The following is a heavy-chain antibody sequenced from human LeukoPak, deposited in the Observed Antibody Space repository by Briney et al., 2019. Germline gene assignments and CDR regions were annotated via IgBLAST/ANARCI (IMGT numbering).Heavy chain of an antibody. CDR3: ARDLGVVVAAYNWFDP. V-gene: IGHV1-69*04. J-gene: IGHJ5*02. CDR2: IIPILGIA. D-gene: IGHD2-15*01. CDR1: GGTFSSYT. Sequence: SVKVSCKASGGTFSSYTISWVRQAPGQGLEWMGRIIPILGIANYAQKFQGRVTITADKSTSTAYMELSSLRSEDTAVYYCARDLGVVVAAYNWFDPWGQGTLVTVFS.